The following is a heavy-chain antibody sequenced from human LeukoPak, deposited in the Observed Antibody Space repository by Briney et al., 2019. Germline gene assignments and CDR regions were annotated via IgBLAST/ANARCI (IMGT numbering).Heavy chain of an antibody. Sequence: PGGSLRLSCAASGFTFSSYAMHWVRQAPGKGLEWVAVISYDGSNKYYADSVKGRFTISRDNSKNTLYLQMNSLRAEDTAVYYCASLEWLSTTHYGMDVWGQGTMVTVSS. CDR3: ASLEWLSTTHYGMDV. V-gene: IGHV3-30-3*01. D-gene: IGHD3-3*01. CDR2: ISYDGSNK. J-gene: IGHJ6*02. CDR1: GFTFSSYA.